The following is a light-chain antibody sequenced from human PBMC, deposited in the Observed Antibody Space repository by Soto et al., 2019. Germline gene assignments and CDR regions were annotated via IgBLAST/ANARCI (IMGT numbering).Light chain of an antibody. J-gene: IGKJ1*01. CDR2: GAS. Sequence: EIVMTQSPATLSVSPGGRATLSCRASQSISDRLAWYQQKPGQARRLLSLGASTSATGLQARFIGSGYGTVLTLTISSLQFEDFALYYYQQYNNWPWTFGQGTKVDI. V-gene: IGKV3-15*01. CDR1: QSISDR. CDR3: QQYNNWPWT.